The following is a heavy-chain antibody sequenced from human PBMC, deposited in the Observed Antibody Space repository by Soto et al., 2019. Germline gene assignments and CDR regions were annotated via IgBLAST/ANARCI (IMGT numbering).Heavy chain of an antibody. D-gene: IGHD2-2*03. Sequence: GGSLRLSCAASGFTFSSYSMNWVRQAPGKGLEWVSSISSSSSYIYYADSVKGRFTISRDNAKNSLYLQMNSLRAEDTAVYYCARDGYCSSTSCYGFYYYYGMDVWGQGTTVTVSS. V-gene: IGHV3-21*01. CDR2: ISSSSSYI. CDR3: ARDGYCSSTSCYGFYYYYGMDV. CDR1: GFTFSSYS. J-gene: IGHJ6*02.